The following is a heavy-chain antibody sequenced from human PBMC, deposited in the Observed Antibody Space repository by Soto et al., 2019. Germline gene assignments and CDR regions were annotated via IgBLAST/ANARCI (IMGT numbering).Heavy chain of an antibody. Sequence: QVQLVESGGGVVQPGRSLRLSCAASGFTFSTYGIHWVRQAPGKGLEWLAVIWYDGSKKYHADSVQGRFTISRDNSKNTVYLQMDSLRAEETAVYYCVKDHCGGDCYSDPYFDYWGQGTLVTVSS. CDR2: IWYDGSKK. J-gene: IGHJ4*02. D-gene: IGHD2-21*02. CDR1: GFTFSTYG. CDR3: VKDHCGGDCYSDPYFDY. V-gene: IGHV3-33*06.